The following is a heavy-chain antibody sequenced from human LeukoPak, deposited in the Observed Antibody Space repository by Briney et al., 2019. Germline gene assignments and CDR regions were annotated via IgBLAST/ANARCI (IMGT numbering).Heavy chain of an antibody. CDR1: GGSIGSSSYY. CDR2: IYYSGST. CDR3: ARSFYYDSPVGDAFDI. Sequence: SETLSLTCTVSGGSIGSSSYYWGWIRQPPGKGLNWIGSIYYSGSTYYNPSLKSRVTISVDTSKNQFSLKLSSVTAADTAVYYCARSFYYDSPVGDAFDIWGQGTMVTVSS. V-gene: IGHV4-39*07. J-gene: IGHJ3*02. D-gene: IGHD3-22*01.